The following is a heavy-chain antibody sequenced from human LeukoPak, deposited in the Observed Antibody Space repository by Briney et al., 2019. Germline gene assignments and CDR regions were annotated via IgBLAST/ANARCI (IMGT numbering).Heavy chain of an antibody. V-gene: IGHV3-30-3*01. D-gene: IGHD3-22*01. CDR3: ARDNRAYYYDSSGYTLLGY. J-gene: IGHJ4*02. Sequence: GRSPRLSCAASGFTFSSYAMHWVRQAPGKGLEWVAFISYDGSNKYYADSVKGRFTISRDNSKNTLYLQMNSLRAEDTAVYYCARDNRAYYYDSSGYTLLGYWGQGTLVTVSS. CDR1: GFTFSSYA. CDR2: ISYDGSNK.